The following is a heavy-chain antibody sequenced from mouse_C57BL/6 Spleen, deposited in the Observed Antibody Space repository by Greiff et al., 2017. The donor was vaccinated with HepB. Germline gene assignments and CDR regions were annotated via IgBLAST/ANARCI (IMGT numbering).Heavy chain of an antibody. CDR3: AKMPYYYYGSSYRYFDV. CDR1: GYTFTSYD. V-gene: IGHV1-85*01. CDR2: IYPRDGST. D-gene: IGHD1-1*01. Sequence: QVQLQQSGPELVKPGASVKLSCKASGYTFTSYDINWVKQRPGQGLEWIGWIYPRDGSTKYNEKFKGKATLTVDTSSSTAYMELHSLTSEDSAVYFCAKMPYYYYGSSYRYFDVWGTGTTVTVSS. J-gene: IGHJ1*03.